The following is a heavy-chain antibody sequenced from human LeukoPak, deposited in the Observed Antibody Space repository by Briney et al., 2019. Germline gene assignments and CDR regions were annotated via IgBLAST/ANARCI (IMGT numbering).Heavy chain of an antibody. V-gene: IGHV3-74*03. CDR1: GFTLSNYW. Sequence: AGGSLRLSCVGSGFTLSNYWMHWVRQAPGKGLEWVSRIIFDGTFTMYADSVKGRFTTSRGNAKNTLYLQMNSLRAEDTAIYYCARDDYFSSWGQGTLVSVSS. CDR2: IIFDGTFT. CDR3: ARDDYFSS. D-gene: IGHD3-16*01. J-gene: IGHJ5*02.